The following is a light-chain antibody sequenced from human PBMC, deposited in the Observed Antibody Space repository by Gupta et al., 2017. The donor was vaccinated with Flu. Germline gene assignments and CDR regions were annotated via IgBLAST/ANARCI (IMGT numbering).Light chain of an antibody. CDR2: DTS. Sequence: EIVMTQSPASLSVSPGERATVSCRASQSITNDLAWYQQKPGQAPRLIIYDTSIRATGVPARFSGSGSGTEFTLTINGLQSEDFAVYYCQQYNNWPPLTFGGGTKVEIK. J-gene: IGKJ4*01. V-gene: IGKV3-15*01. CDR1: QSITND. CDR3: QQYNNWPPLT.